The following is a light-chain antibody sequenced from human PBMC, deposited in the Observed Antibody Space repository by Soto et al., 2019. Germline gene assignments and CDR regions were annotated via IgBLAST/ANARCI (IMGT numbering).Light chain of an antibody. CDR1: TSDVGSYNS. CDR2: EGA. V-gene: IGLV2-23*01. Sequence: QSALTQPASVSGSPGQSITISCTGTTSDVGSYNSFSWFQQHPGKVPKLIIYEGAERPSGVSNRFSASKYGDTASLTMSGLQPEDEDYYYCCSYGGPSMIFGGGTKLTVL. J-gene: IGLJ2*01. CDR3: CSYGGPSMI.